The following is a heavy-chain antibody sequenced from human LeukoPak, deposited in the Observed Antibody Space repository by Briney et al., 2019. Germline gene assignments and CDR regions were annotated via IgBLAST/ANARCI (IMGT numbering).Heavy chain of an antibody. CDR3: VKGPYYDILTGYSFDY. CDR1: GFTFSSYS. CDR2: ISSNGGST. J-gene: IGHJ4*02. D-gene: IGHD3-9*01. V-gene: IGHV3-64D*06. Sequence: GGSLRLSCSASGFTFSSYSMHWVRQAPGKGLEYVSAISSNGGSTYYADSVKGRFTISRDNSKNTLYLQMSSLRAEDTAVYYCVKGPYYDILTGYSFDYWGQGTLVTDSS.